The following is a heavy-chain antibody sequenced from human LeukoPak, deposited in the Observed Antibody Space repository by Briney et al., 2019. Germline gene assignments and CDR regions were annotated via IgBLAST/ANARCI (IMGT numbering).Heavy chain of an antibody. Sequence: SETLSLTCAVYGGSFSGHYWSWIRQPPGKGLEWIGEINHSGSTNYNPSLKSRVTISVDTSKNQFSLKLSSVTAADTAVYYCARVGRIAARRGLADYWGQGTLVTVSS. CDR1: GGSFSGHY. CDR2: INHSGST. CDR3: ARVGRIAARRGLADY. D-gene: IGHD6-6*01. J-gene: IGHJ4*02. V-gene: IGHV4-34*01.